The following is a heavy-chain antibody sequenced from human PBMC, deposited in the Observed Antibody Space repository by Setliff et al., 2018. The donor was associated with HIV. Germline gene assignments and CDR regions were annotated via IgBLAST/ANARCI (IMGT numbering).Heavy chain of an antibody. Sequence: ASVKVSCKASGYTFTGYYMHWVRQAPGQGLEWMGWINPNSGGTTYAQKFQGRVTMTRDTSISTAYMELSRLRSDDTAVYYCARDYYGSSGYIFFPGLPDYWGQGTLVTVSS. CDR2: INPNSGGT. CDR1: GYTFTGYY. J-gene: IGHJ4*02. D-gene: IGHD3-22*01. V-gene: IGHV1-2*02. CDR3: ARDYYGSSGYIFFPGLPDY.